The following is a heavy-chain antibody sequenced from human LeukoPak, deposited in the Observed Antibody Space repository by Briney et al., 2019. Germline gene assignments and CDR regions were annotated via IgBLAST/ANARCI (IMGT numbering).Heavy chain of an antibody. CDR3: AKVQYYYDSSGPLGYYFDY. V-gene: IGHV3-23*01. J-gene: IGHJ4*02. CDR2: ISGSGGST. CDR1: GFTFSSYA. D-gene: IGHD3-22*01. Sequence: PGGSLRLSCAASGFTFSSYAMSWVRQAPGKGLEWVSAISGSGGSTYYADSVKGRFTISRDNSKNTLYLQMNSLRAEDTAVYYCAKVQYYYDSSGPLGYYFDYWGQGTLVTVSS.